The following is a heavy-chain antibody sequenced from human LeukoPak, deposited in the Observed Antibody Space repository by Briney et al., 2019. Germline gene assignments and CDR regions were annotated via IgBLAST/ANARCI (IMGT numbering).Heavy chain of an antibody. Sequence: GSLRLPVPAPGITFSYNYISWTRQPPGKGLEWIGYIYYSGSTNYNPSLKSRVTISVDTSKNQFSLKLSSVTAADTAVYYCATLVTGEYGDYVGGMDVWGQGTTVTVSS. V-gene: IGHV4-59*01. CDR3: ATLVTGEYGDYVGGMDV. CDR1: GITFSYNY. CDR2: IYYSGST. J-gene: IGHJ6*02. D-gene: IGHD4-17*01.